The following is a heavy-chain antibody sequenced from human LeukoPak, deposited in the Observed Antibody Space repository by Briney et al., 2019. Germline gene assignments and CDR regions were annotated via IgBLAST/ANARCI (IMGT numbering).Heavy chain of an antibody. J-gene: IGHJ4*02. Sequence: PGGSLRLSCAASGFTVNSKYMSWVRQAPGTGLEWVSVVYSGGQTYYADSVKGRFTISRDNAKNSLYLQMNSLRAEDTAVYYCARSRYDVVYFDYWGQGTLVTVSS. CDR2: VYSGGQT. D-gene: IGHD3-3*01. CDR3: ARSRYDVVYFDY. CDR1: GFTVNSKY. V-gene: IGHV3-53*01.